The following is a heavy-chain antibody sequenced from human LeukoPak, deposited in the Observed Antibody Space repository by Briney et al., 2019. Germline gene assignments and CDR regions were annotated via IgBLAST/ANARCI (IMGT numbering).Heavy chain of an antibody. CDR3: ARGGITGTSYYYGMDV. CDR2: INPNSGGT. Sequence: ASVKVSCKASGYTFTDYYMHWVRQAPGQGLERMGWINPNSGGTNYAQKFQGRVTMTRDTSISTAYMELSRLRSDDTAVFYCARGGITGTSYYYGMDVWGQGTTVTVSS. D-gene: IGHD1-7*01. J-gene: IGHJ6*02. V-gene: IGHV1-2*02. CDR1: GYTFTDYY.